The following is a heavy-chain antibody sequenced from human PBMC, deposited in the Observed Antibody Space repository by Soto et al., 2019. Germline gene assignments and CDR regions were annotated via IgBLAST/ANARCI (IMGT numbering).Heavy chain of an antibody. CDR1: GGSISSGGYY. CDR3: ARDSSGYYHFDS. V-gene: IGHV4-31*03. D-gene: IGHD3-22*01. CDR2: IHYSGST. J-gene: IGHJ4*02. Sequence: QVQLQESGPGLVKPSQTLSLTCTVSGGSISSGGYYCNWIRQHPGKGLEWIGYIHYSGSTYYNPSLKSRVTISVDTSKNQFSLKLTSVTAADTAVYYCARDSSGYYHFDSWGQGTLVTVSS.